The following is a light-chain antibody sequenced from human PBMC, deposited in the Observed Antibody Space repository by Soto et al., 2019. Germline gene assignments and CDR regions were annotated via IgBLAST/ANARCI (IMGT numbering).Light chain of an antibody. CDR2: EAS. V-gene: IGKV1-5*01. Sequence: DIQMPQSPSTLSASVGDRVTITCRANQRISTWLAWYQQKPGKAPKLLIYEASTLESGVPSRFSAGGSGADVTLLISSLQTDDCATYYCQQYNSSPLTFGGGTKVEIK. J-gene: IGKJ4*02. CDR1: QRISTW. CDR3: QQYNSSPLT.